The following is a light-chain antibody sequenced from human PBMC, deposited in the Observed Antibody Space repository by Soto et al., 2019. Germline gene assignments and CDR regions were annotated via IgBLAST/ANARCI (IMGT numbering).Light chain of an antibody. Sequence: EIVLTQSPAPLSSSPGQRDTPSCRASQSVSSYLAWYQQNPGQAPRLLIYDASNRATFIPARFSGGGSGIDFTLTISSLEPEDFAMYYWQERRKWPRFTFGQGTELELK. CDR2: DAS. CDR1: QSVSSY. V-gene: IGKV3-11*01. CDR3: QERRKWPRFT. J-gene: IGKJ2*01.